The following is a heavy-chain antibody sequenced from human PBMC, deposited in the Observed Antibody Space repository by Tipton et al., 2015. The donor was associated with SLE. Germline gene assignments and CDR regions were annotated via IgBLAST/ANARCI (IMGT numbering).Heavy chain of an antibody. Sequence: TLSLTCTVSGGSISSGSYYWSWIRQPAGKGLEWIGRIYTSGSTNYNPTLKSRVTISVDTSKNQFSLKLSSVTAADTAVYYCARGWYYGSGSYYNGDYSGMDVWGQVTTVTVSS. CDR1: GGSISSGSYY. CDR2: IYTSGST. CDR3: ARGWYYGSGSYYNGDYSGMDV. J-gene: IGHJ6*02. V-gene: IGHV4-61*02. D-gene: IGHD3-10*01.